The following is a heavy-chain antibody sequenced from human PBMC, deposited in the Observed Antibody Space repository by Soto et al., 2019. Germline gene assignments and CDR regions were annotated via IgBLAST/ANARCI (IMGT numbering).Heavy chain of an antibody. CDR2: ISGSGGGT. Sequence: GGSLRLSCTASGFTFGTYTMNWVRQAPGKRPEWVSSISGSGGGTYYADSAKGRFSISRDNSKNTLYLQMNSLRAEDTALYYCAKTGGEGYCTSTTCPANSWGQGTLVTVSS. J-gene: IGHJ4*02. V-gene: IGHV3-23*01. D-gene: IGHD2-2*01. CDR1: GFTFGTYT. CDR3: AKTGGEGYCTSTTCPANS.